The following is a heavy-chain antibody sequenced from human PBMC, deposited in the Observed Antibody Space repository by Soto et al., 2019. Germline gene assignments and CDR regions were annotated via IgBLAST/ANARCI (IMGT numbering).Heavy chain of an antibody. Sequence: GGSLRLSCAASGFSFSSYGMHWVRQAPGKGLEWVAVIWYDGSSTSYADSVKGRFTISRDNAKNTLYLQMNSLRAEDTAVYYCARDLVLRYFDWPHYYGMDVWGQGTTVTVSS. CDR3: ARDLVLRYFDWPHYYGMDV. CDR2: IWYDGSST. J-gene: IGHJ6*02. D-gene: IGHD3-9*01. V-gene: IGHV3-33*01. CDR1: GFSFSSYG.